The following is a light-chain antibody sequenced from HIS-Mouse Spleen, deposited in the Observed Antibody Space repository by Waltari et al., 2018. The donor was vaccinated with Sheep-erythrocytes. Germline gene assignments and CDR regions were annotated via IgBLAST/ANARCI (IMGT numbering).Light chain of an antibody. J-gene: IGLJ3*02. CDR1: SSDVGRYNL. CDR2: EGS. Sequence: QSALTQPASVSGSPGQSLTISCTGTSSDVGRYNLLSWYQQHPGKAPKLTIYEGSKRPSGVSNRFSGSKYGNTASLTISGLQAEDEADYYCCSYAGSSTPWVFGGGTKLTVL. CDR3: CSYAGSSTPWV. V-gene: IGLV2-23*01.